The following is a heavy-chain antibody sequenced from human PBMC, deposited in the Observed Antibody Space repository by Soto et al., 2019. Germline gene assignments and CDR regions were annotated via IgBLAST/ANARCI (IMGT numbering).Heavy chain of an antibody. CDR2: IYYRGST. CDR3: ARRYGPGFDY. CDR1: GGSLSSYC. J-gene: IGHJ4*02. V-gene: IGHV4-59*08. Sequence: SETLSLTCTVSGGSLSSYCVSWLRQPPGKGLEWIGYIYYRGSTNYNPSLKSRVTISVDTSKNQFSLKLSSVTAADTAVYYCARRYGPGFDYWGQGTLVTVSS. D-gene: IGHD4-17*01.